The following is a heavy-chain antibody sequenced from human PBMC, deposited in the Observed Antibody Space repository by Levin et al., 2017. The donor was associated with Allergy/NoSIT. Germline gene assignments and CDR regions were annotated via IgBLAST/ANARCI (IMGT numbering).Heavy chain of an antibody. V-gene: IGHV4-39*01. CDR1: GGSITSSSYY. CDR3: ARYTRAVVSSNPTKASFDY. Sequence: PSETLSLTFTVSGGSITSSSYYWGWIRQPPGKGLEWIGSYFYSGNTYYSPSHKSRVTISADTSKNQFSLRLTSVTAADTAVYYCARYTRAVVSSNPTKASFDYWGQGTLVIVSS. J-gene: IGHJ4*02. D-gene: IGHD3-22*01. CDR2: YFYSGNT.